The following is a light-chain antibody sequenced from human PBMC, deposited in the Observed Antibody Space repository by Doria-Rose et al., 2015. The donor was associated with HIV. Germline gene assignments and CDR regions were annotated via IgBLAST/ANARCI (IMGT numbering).Light chain of an antibody. V-gene: IGKV3-20*01. CDR1: QSFSSTY. CDR2: DGS. Sequence: DIVLTQSPGTLSLSPGERATLSRRASQSFSSTYLAWYQQKPGQAPSLLIYDGSTRATGIPDRFSASGSGTDFTLTINRLEPEDFALYYCHQYGTSWTFGQGTKVEI. CDR3: HQYGTSWT. J-gene: IGKJ1*01.